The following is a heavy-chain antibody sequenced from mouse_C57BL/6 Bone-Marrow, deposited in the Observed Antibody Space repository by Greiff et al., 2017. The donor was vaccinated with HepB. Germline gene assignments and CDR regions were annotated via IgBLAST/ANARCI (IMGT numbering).Heavy chain of an antibody. Sequence: VQRVESGAELVKPGASVKISCKASGYAFSSYWMNWVKQRPGKGLEWIGQIYPGDGDTNYNGKFKGKATLTADKSSSTAYMQLSSLTSEDSAVYFCARDYYGKGWYFDVWGTGTTVTVSS. D-gene: IGHD1-1*01. CDR3: ARDYYGKGWYFDV. J-gene: IGHJ1*03. V-gene: IGHV1-80*01. CDR2: IYPGDGDT. CDR1: GYAFSSYW.